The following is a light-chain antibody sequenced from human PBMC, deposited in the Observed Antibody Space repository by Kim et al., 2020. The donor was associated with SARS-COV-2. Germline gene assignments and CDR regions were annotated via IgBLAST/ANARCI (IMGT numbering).Light chain of an antibody. CDR2: QAS. CDR1: QSVDSW. V-gene: IGKV1-5*03. CDR3: KQYETYWT. J-gene: IGKJ1*01. Sequence: DIQMTQSPSTLSAFVGNRVTITCRASQSVDSWLAWYQQKPGQAPKLLIYQASKLGSGVPSRFSGSGSGTDFTLTISNLQSDDSAIYYCKQYETYWTFGPGTKVDIK.